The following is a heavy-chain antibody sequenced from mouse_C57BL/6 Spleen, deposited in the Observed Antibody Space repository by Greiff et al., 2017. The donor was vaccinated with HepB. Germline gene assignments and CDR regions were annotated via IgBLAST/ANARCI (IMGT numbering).Heavy chain of an antibody. Sequence: VQLQQSGAELVRPGTSVKLSCKASGYTFTSYWMHWVKQRPGQGLEWIGVIDPSDSYTNYNQKFKGKATLTVDTSSSTAYMQLSSLTSEDSAVYYCARRGAYYLDYWGQGTTLTVSS. J-gene: IGHJ2*01. CDR2: IDPSDSYT. V-gene: IGHV1-59*01. CDR1: GYTFTSYW. CDR3: ARRGAYYLDY.